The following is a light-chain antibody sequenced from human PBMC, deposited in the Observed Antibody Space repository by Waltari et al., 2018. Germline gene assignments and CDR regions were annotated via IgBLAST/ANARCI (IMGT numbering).Light chain of an antibody. CDR3: ASYVTTTTLVV. Sequence: QSALTQPASVSRSPGQSITLPCNGTSSDIGASNYISWYQQHPGKAPNLLIYNVVKRPLRVCTRCSGSKAGTTSSLAISGLQPDDEANYYCASYVTTTTLVVVGGGTTLTVL. J-gene: IGLJ3*02. CDR2: NVV. CDR1: SSDIGASNY. V-gene: IGLV2-14*03.